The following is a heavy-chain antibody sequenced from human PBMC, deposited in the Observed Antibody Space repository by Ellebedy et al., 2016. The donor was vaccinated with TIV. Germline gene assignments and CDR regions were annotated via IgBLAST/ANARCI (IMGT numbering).Heavy chain of an antibody. D-gene: IGHD1-26*01. CDR2: IDWDDDK. CDR3: AHSKRGAGPTPFDY. J-gene: IGHJ4*02. V-gene: IGHV2-70*12. CDR1: GFSLSTSGMR. Sequence: SGPTLVXPTQTLTLTCTFSGFSLSTSGMRVSWIRQPPGKALEWLARIDWDDDKFYSTSLKTRLTITKDTSKNQVVLTMTNMDPVDTATYYCAHSKRGAGPTPFDYWGQGTLVTVSS.